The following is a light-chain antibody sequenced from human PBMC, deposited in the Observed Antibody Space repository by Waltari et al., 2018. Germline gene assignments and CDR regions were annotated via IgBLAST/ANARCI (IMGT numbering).Light chain of an antibody. CDR2: GAS. CDR1: QSVSSSY. Sequence: EIVLTQSPGTLSLSPGERATLSCRAIQSVSSSYLAWYQQKPGQAPSLLIYGASSRATGIPDRFSGSGSGTEFTLTISRLEPEDVAVYYCQQYGSSPWTFGQGTKVEIK. CDR3: QQYGSSPWT. J-gene: IGKJ1*01. V-gene: IGKV3-20*01.